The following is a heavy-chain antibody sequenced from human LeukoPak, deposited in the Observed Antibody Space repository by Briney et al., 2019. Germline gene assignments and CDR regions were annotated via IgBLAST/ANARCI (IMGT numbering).Heavy chain of an antibody. Sequence: PGRSLRLSCAASGFTFSSYGMHWVRQAPGKGLEWVAVISYDGSNKYYADSVKGRFTISRDNSKNTLYLQMNSLRAEDTAVYYCASLPPVLIWFGDSNFDYWGQGTLVTVSS. CDR3: ASLPPVLIWFGDSNFDY. CDR2: ISYDGSNK. CDR1: GFTFSSYG. D-gene: IGHD3-10*01. V-gene: IGHV3-30*19. J-gene: IGHJ4*02.